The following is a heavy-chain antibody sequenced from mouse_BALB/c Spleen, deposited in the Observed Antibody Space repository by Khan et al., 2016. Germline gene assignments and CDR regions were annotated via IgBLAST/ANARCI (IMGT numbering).Heavy chain of an antibody. D-gene: IGHD1-1*01. J-gene: IGHJ4*01. CDR3: ARREYYGSKMDY. Sequence: EVKLLESGGGLVQPGGSLKLSCAASGFDFSRYWMSWVRQAPGKGLEWIGEINPDSSTINYTPSLKDKFIISRDNAKNTLYLQMSKLRSEDTALYYCARREYYGSKMDYWGQGTSVTAAS. CDR2: INPDSSTI. CDR1: GFDFSRYW. V-gene: IGHV4-1*02.